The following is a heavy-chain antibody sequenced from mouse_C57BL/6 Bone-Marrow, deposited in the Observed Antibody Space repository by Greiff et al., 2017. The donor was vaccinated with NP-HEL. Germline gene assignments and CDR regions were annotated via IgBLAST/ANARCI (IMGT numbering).Heavy chain of an antibody. D-gene: IGHD1-1*01. CDR2: IDPEDGAT. V-gene: IGHV14-2*01. J-gene: IGHJ1*03. CDR3: ARLLRSDWYFDV. CDR1: GFNIKDYY. Sequence: VQLQQSGAELVKPGASVKLSCTASGFNIKDYYMHWVKQRTEQGLEWIGRIDPEDGATKYAPKFPGKPTITADTSSNTAYLQRSSLTSEDTAVYYCARLLRSDWYFDVWGTGTTVTVSS.